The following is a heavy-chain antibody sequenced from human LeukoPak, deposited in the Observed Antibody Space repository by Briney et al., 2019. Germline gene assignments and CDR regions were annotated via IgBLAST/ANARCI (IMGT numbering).Heavy chain of an antibody. D-gene: IGHD4-17*01. Sequence: ASVKVSFKASGYTFTGYYMHGLRQAPAQGLEWMGCINPNSCCTNYVQKFQGRVTMTRDKSISTAYMELSRLRSDDTAVYYYARTLPPQTYGDYAYYYYGMDVWGQGTTVTVSS. J-gene: IGHJ6*02. V-gene: IGHV1-2*02. CDR1: GYTFTGYY. CDR2: INPNSCCT. CDR3: ARTLPPQTYGDYAYYYYGMDV.